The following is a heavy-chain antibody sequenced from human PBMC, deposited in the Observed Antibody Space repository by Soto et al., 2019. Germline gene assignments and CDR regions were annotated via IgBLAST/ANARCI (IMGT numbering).Heavy chain of an antibody. CDR1: GFSLSNARMG. CDR3: ARISTQVGSILGYCSGGSCRTASFDY. J-gene: IGHJ4*02. V-gene: IGHV2-26*01. D-gene: IGHD2-15*01. Sequence: SGPTLVNPTETLTLTCTVSGFSLSNARMGVSWIRQPPGKALEWLAHIFSNDEKSYSTSLKSRLTISKDTSKSQVVLTMTNMDPVDTATYYCARISTQVGSILGYCSGGSCRTASFDYWGQGTLVTVSS. CDR2: IFSNDEK.